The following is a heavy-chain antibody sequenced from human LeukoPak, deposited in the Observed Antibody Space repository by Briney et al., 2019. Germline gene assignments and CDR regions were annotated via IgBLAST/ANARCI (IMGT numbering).Heavy chain of an antibody. CDR1: GFTFSSYS. V-gene: IGHV3-23*01. CDR3: AKGHSSGWYGDAFDI. CDR2: ITTSGSST. D-gene: IGHD6-19*01. Sequence: GGSLRLSCAASGFTFSSYSMSWVRPAPGKGLEWVSTITTSGSSTYYADSVKGRFTISRDNSKNTLHLQMNSLRADDTAVYYCAKGHSSGWYGDAFDIWGQGTMVTVSS. J-gene: IGHJ3*02.